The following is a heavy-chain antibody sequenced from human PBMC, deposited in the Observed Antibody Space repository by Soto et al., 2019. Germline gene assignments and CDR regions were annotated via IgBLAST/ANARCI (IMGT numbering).Heavy chain of an antibody. J-gene: IGHJ6*02. CDR1: GYTFTSYA. V-gene: IGHV1-3*01. CDR3: ARAITMVLGVVTIYYYGMDV. D-gene: IGHD3-10*01. Sequence: ASVKVSCKASGYTFTSYAMHWVRQAPGQRLEWMGWINAGNGNTKYSQKFQGRVTITRDTSASTAYMELSSLRSEDTAVYYCARAITMVLGVVTIYYYGMDVWGQGTTVTVSS. CDR2: INAGNGNT.